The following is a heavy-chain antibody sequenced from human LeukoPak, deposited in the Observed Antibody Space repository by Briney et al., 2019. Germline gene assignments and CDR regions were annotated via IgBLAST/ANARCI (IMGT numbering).Heavy chain of an antibody. CDR1: GFTFTSYA. CDR2: INAGNGNT. J-gene: IGHJ4*02. V-gene: IGHV1-3*01. D-gene: IGHD1-26*01. CDR3: ARAHVPVGAELD. Sequence: GGSLRLSCAASGFTFTSYAMHWVRQTPGQRLEWMGWINAGNGNTKYSQKFQGRVTITRDTSASTAYMELSSLRSEDTAVYYCARAHVPVGAELDWGQGTLVTVSS.